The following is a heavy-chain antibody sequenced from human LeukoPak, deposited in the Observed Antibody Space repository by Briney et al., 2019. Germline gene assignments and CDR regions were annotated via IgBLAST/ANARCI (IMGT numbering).Heavy chain of an antibody. J-gene: IGHJ5*02. CDR2: INPNSGGT. CDR1: GYTFTGYY. Sequence: ASVKASCKASGYTFTGYYMHWVRQAPGQGLEWMGWINPNSGGTNYAQKFQGRVTMTRDTSISTAYMELSRLRSDDTAVYYCAREATAKYCSSTSCYSRFDPWGQGTLVTVSS. D-gene: IGHD2-2*01. CDR3: AREATAKYCSSTSCYSRFDP. V-gene: IGHV1-2*02.